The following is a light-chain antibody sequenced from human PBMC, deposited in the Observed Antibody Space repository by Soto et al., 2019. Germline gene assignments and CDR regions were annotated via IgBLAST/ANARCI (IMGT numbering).Light chain of an antibody. CDR3: QQYWT. Sequence: EVVMSQSPAIMSVSPVERATLSCRASQSVGINVAWYQQKPCQAPRLLIYGASSRATGIPDRFSGSGSGTDFTLTISRLEPEDFAVYYCQQYWTFGQGTKVDIK. J-gene: IGKJ1*01. CDR1: QSVGIN. V-gene: IGKV3-20*01. CDR2: GAS.